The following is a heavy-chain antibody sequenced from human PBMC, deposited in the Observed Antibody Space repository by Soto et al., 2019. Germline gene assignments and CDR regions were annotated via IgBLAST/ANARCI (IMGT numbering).Heavy chain of an antibody. Sequence: SETLSLTCAVSGGFISSGGYSWSWIRQPPGKGLEWIGYIYHSGSTYYNPSLKSRVTISVDRSKNQFSLKLSSVTAADTAVYYCARDQGYDGPFDYWGQGTLVTVSS. D-gene: IGHD5-12*01. CDR3: ARDQGYDGPFDY. J-gene: IGHJ4*02. V-gene: IGHV4-30-2*01. CDR2: IYHSGST. CDR1: GGFISSGGYS.